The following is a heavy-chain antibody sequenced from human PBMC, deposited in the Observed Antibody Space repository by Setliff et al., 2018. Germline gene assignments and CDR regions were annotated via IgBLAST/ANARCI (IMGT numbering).Heavy chain of an antibody. CDR2: IYPGDSDT. D-gene: IGHD3-22*01. CDR1: GYSFSNFW. J-gene: IGHJ4*02. V-gene: IGHV5-51*01. Sequence: GESLKISCKGSGYSFSNFWIGWVRQMPGKGLEWMGIIYPGDSDTRYSPSFQGQVTISADKSISTAYLQWSSLKASDTAMYYCSSSMIVVGATYSVYFDYWGRGALVTVSS. CDR3: SSSMIVVGATYSVYFDY.